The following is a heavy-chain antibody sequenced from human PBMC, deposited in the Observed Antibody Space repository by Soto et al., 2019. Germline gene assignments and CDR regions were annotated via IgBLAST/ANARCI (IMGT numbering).Heavy chain of an antibody. CDR3: ARWGYYRPRQYNWFDP. CDR2: ISSSSSYI. D-gene: IGHD3-10*01. CDR1: GFTFSSYS. J-gene: IGHJ5*02. Sequence: EVQLVESGGGLVKPGGSLRLSCAASGFTFSSYSMNWDRQAPGKGLEWVSSISSSSSYIYYADSVKGRFTISRDNAKNSLYLQMNSLRAEDTAVYYCARWGYYRPRQYNWFDPWGQGTLVTVSS. V-gene: IGHV3-21*01.